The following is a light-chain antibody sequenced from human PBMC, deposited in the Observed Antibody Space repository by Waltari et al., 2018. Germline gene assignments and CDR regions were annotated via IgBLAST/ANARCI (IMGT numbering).Light chain of an antibody. Sequence: DIQMTQSPSSLSASVGEKVTNTCGARQSIIEYLNWYQQKPGKAPKLLIYGAASLQSGVPSRLSGSGSGTDFTLSITSRQPEDSATYYCQQSYTFGGGTKVEIK. CDR1: QSIIEY. CDR2: GAA. V-gene: IGKV1-39*01. CDR3: QQSYT. J-gene: IGKJ4*01.